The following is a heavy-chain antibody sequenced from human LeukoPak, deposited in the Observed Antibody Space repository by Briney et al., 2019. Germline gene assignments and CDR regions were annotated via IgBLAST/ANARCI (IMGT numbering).Heavy chain of an antibody. CDR1: GGSISSCYYY. V-gene: IGHV4-39*01. CDR2: SYCSGST. D-gene: IGHD3-22*01. J-gene: IGHJ3*02. CDR3: ATTRFPLYYDSRDDAFDI. Sequence: SETLSLTCTVSGGSISSCYYYWGWIPQPPGKGLEWIGSSYCSGSTYYNPSLKSRVTISVDTSKNQFSLKLSSVTAADTAVYYCATTRFPLYYDSRDDAFDIWGQGTMATVSS.